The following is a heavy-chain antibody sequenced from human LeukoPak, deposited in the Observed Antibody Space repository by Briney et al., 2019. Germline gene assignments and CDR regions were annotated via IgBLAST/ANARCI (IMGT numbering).Heavy chain of an antibody. CDR3: ARQSKMGINWFDP. CDR1: GGSISSGDYY. D-gene: IGHD7-27*01. V-gene: IGHV4-30-4*08. J-gene: IGHJ5*02. CDR2: IYYSGST. Sequence: SQTLSLTCTVSGGSISSGDYYWSWIRQPPGKGLEWIGYIYYSGSTYYNPSLKGRVTISVDTSKNQFSLKLSSVTAADTAVYYCARQSKMGINWFDPWGQGTLVTVSS.